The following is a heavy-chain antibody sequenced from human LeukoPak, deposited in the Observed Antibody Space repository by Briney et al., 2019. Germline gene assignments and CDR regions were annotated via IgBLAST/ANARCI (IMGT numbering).Heavy chain of an antibody. CDR2: ISYDGSNK. Sequence: GGSLRLSCAASGFTFSSYGMHWVRQAPGKGLEWVAVISYDGSNKYYADSVKGRFTISRDNSKNTLYLQMNSLRAEDTAVYYCAKLKGAAAEVDVWGQGTTVTVSS. CDR3: AKLKGAAAEVDV. V-gene: IGHV3-30*18. J-gene: IGHJ6*02. D-gene: IGHD6-13*01. CDR1: GFTFSSYG.